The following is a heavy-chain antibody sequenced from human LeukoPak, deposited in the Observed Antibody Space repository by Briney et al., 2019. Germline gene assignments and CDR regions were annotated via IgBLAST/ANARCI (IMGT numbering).Heavy chain of an antibody. CDR3: AVSTFIEHSSSWYYYYYMDV. Sequence: GASVKVSCKASGYTFTSYDINWVRQATGQGLEWMGWMNPNSGNTGYAQKFQGRVTMTRNTSISTAYMELSSLRSEDTAVYYCAVSTFIEHSSSWYYYYYMDVWGKGTTVTVSS. CDR1: GYTFTSYD. D-gene: IGHD6-6*01. V-gene: IGHV1-8*01. CDR2: MNPNSGNT. J-gene: IGHJ6*03.